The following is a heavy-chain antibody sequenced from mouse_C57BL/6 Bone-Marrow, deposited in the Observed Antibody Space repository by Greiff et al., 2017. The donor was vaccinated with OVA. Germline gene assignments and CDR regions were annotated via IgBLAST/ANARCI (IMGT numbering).Heavy chain of an antibody. Sequence: QVQLKESGAELVRPGASVTLSCKASGYTFTDYEMHWVKQTPVHGLEWIGAIDPETGGNAYNQKFKGKAILTADKSSSTAYMELRSLTSEDSAVYYCTRPITTVVALYYYAMDYWGQGTSVTVSS. V-gene: IGHV1-15*01. J-gene: IGHJ4*01. CDR2: IDPETGGN. D-gene: IGHD1-1*01. CDR3: TRPITTVVALYYYAMDY. CDR1: GYTFTDYE.